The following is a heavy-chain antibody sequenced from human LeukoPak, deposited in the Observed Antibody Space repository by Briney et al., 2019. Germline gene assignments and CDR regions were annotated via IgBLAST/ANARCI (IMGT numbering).Heavy chain of an antibody. CDR1: GGSITNHY. D-gene: IGHD5-12*01. CDR2: VYYNGIT. Sequence: PSETLSLTCTVSGGSITNHYWSWIRQPPGKGLEWIGYVYYNGITNYNPSLKSRVTISVDTSKSQFSLKLGSVTAADTAVYFCARHLYSGYDRVFDYWGQGSLVTVSS. J-gene: IGHJ4*02. CDR3: ARHLYSGYDRVFDY. V-gene: IGHV4-59*08.